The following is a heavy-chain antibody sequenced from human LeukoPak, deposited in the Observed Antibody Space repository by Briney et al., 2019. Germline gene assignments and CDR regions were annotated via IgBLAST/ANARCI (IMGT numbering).Heavy chain of an antibody. CDR2: IRQDGSDK. D-gene: IGHD2-15*01. V-gene: IGHV3-7*01. CDR3: ARDRDCGDGGCYPHFDY. Sequence: GGSLRLSCAASGFTFSTYNMNWVRQAPGKGLEWVANIRQDGSDKYYMDSVKGRFTISRDNAKNSLSLQMNSLRAEDTAVYYCARDRDCGDGGCYPHFDYWGQGVQVTVSS. J-gene: IGHJ4*02. CDR1: GFTFSTYN.